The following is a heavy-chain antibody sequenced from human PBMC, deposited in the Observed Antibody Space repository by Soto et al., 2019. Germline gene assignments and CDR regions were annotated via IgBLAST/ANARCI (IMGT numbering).Heavy chain of an antibody. J-gene: IGHJ5*02. V-gene: IGHV3-30*18. Sequence: QVQLVESGGGVVQPGRSLRLSCTASGFSFSSYGMHWVRQAPGKGLEWVALISYDGSNRFYADSVKGRFTISRDNSKNTLYLQMNSLRAEGTAVYYCAKDLFSGGSYPNWFDPWGQGTLVTVSS. D-gene: IGHD1-26*01. CDR2: ISYDGSNR. CDR3: AKDLFSGGSYPNWFDP. CDR1: GFSFSSYG.